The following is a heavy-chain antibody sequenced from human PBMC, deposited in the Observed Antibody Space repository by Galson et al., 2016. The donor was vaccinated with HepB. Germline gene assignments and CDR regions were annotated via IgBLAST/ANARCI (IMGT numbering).Heavy chain of an antibody. J-gene: IGHJ6*02. Sequence: SVKVSCKASGYTFTNYYMHWVRQAPGQGLDWMGIINPSGDSARYAQKFQGRVTMTRDTSTSTVYMELNSLRSEDTAVYFCARDRLGPYGMDVWGQGTTVTVSS. D-gene: IGHD7-27*01. CDR1: GYTFTNYY. CDR3: ARDRLGPYGMDV. CDR2: INPSGDSA. V-gene: IGHV1-46*01.